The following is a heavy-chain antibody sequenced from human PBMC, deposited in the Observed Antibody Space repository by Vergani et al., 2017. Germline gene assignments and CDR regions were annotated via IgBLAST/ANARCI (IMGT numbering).Heavy chain of an antibody. V-gene: IGHV4-38-2*01. CDR3: ARHRGSGSFFPSSCFYGMGV. J-gene: IGHJ6*02. CDR2: IHHSGDT. CDR1: DSSIMTNPY. Sequence: QVQLQESGPGLVKPSETLTLTCDVSDSSIMTNPYWGWFRQSPGKGLEWIGCIHHSGDTHYNSSLKSRVSISSVSSSKFYLSLTSVTAADTAIYYCARHRGSGSFFPSSCFYGMGVWGHGTTVTVFS. D-gene: IGHD3-10*01.